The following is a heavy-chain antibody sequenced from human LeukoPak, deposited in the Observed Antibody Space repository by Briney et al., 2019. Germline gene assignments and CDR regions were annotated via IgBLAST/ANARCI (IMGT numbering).Heavy chain of an antibody. V-gene: IGHV3-23*01. Sequence: PGGSLRLSCAASGFTFSSYAMSWVRQAPGKGLEWVSAISGSGGSTYYADSVKGRFTISRDNSKNTLYLQMNSLGAEDTAVYYCAKDVLYYYGSGSYPDYWGQGTLVTVSS. CDR3: AKDVLYYYGSGSYPDY. J-gene: IGHJ4*02. CDR1: GFTFSSYA. CDR2: ISGSGGST. D-gene: IGHD3-10*01.